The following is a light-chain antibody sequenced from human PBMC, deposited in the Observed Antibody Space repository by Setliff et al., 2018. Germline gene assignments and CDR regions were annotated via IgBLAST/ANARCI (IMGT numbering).Light chain of an antibody. V-gene: IGKV4-1*01. J-gene: IGKJ1*01. CDR1: QSVLYTSNNKNY. CDR3: QQYYSPPPT. CDR2: WAS. Sequence: DIVMTQSPDSLAVSLGERASINCKSSQSVLYTSNNKNYLAWYQQKPGQPPKLLIYWASTRESGVSDRFSGSGSGTDFTLTISSLQAEDVAVYYCQQYYSPPPTFGQGTKV.